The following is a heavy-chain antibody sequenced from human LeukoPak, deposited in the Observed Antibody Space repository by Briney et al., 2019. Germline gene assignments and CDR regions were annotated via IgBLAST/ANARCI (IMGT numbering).Heavy chain of an antibody. CDR3: TKGTIWLPFDY. D-gene: IGHD5-18*01. CDR2: ISSSSSYI. CDR1: GFTFSSYS. J-gene: IGHJ4*02. V-gene: IGHV3-21*04. Sequence: GGSLRLSCAASGFTFSSYSMNCVRQAPGKGLEWVSSISSSSSYIYYADSVKGRFTISRDNAKNTLYLQMNSLRAEDTAVYYCTKGTIWLPFDYWGQGTLVTVSS.